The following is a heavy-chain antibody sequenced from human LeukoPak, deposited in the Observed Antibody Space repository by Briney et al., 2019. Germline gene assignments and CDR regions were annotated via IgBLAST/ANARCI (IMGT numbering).Heavy chain of an antibody. Sequence: GGSLRLSCAASGFTFNSYGMSWVRQAPGKGLEWVSGISGSGGSTYYADSVKGRFTISRDNSKNTLYLQMNSLRAEDTAVYYCAKAAGYSYGYYFDYWGQGTLVTVSS. CDR2: ISGSGGST. V-gene: IGHV3-23*01. D-gene: IGHD5-18*01. J-gene: IGHJ4*02. CDR3: AKAAGYSYGYYFDY. CDR1: GFTFNSYG.